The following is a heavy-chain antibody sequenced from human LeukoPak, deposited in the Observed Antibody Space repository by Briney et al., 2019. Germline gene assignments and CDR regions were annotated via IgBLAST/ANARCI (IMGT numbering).Heavy chain of an antibody. Sequence: TPETLSLTCAVYGGSFSGYYWSWIRQPPGKGLEWIGEINHSGSTNYNPSLKSRVTISVDTSKNQFSLKLSSVTAADTAVYYCASQGDTAMVIDYWGQGTLVTVSS. CDR3: ASQGDTAMVIDY. J-gene: IGHJ4*02. CDR2: INHSGST. CDR1: GGSFSGYY. D-gene: IGHD5-18*01. V-gene: IGHV4-34*01.